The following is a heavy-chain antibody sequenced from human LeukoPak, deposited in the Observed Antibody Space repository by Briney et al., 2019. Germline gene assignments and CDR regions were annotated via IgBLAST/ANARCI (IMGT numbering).Heavy chain of an antibody. CDR2: INHSGST. CDR3: ARVIRVLWFGELFDY. CDR1: GGSFSGYY. J-gene: IGHJ4*03. V-gene: IGHV4-34*01. D-gene: IGHD3-10*01. Sequence: SETLSLTCAVYGGSFSGYYWSWIRQPPGKGLEWIGEINHSGSTNYNPSLKSRVTISVDTSKNQFSLKLSSVTAADTAVYYCARVIRVLWFGELFDYWGQGTTVTVSS.